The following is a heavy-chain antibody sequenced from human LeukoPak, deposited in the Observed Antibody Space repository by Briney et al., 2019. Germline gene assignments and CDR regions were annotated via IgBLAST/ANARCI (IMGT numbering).Heavy chain of an antibody. CDR1: GGSISSYY. Sequence: SETLSLTCTVSGGSISSYYWSWLRQPPGKGLEWVGYIYYSGSPNYNPSLKSRSPISVDTSKTQFSLKLSSVTAADTAVYYCARGPPGRLYMDVWGKGTTVTVSS. J-gene: IGHJ6*03. CDR2: IYYSGSP. CDR3: ARGPPGRLYMDV. V-gene: IGHV4-59*01.